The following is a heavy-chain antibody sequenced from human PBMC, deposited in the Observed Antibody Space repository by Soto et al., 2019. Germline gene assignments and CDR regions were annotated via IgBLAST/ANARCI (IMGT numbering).Heavy chain of an antibody. Sequence: EVLLVESGGGLVQPGGSQRLSCAASGFTVTSSYMSWVRQAPGKGLECVSLVYSNGATYYADSVKGRFTISRDTFRNTLDLQMNSLRAEDTAVYYCARDSRLRSVGDYWGQGTLVTVSS. V-gene: IGHV3-66*01. CDR3: ARDSRLRSVGDY. CDR1: GFTVTSSY. CDR2: VYSNGAT. D-gene: IGHD3-3*01. J-gene: IGHJ4*02.